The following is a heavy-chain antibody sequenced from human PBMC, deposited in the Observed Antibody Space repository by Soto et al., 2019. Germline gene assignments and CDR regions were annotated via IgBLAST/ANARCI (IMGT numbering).Heavy chain of an antibody. CDR3: ARGRFGGVIVIRRTEYYFDY. CDR1: GFTFSSYG. CDR2: ISYDGSNK. V-gene: IGHV3-30*03. D-gene: IGHD3-16*02. Sequence: GGSLRLSCAASGFTFSSYGMHWVRQAPGKGLEWVAVISYDGSNKYYADSVKGRFTISRDNAKNSLYLQMNSLRAEDTAVYYCARGRFGGVIVIRRTEYYFDYWGQGTLVTVSS. J-gene: IGHJ4*02.